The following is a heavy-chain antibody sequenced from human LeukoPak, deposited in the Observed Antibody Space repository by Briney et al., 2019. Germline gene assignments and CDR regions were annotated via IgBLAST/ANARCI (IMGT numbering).Heavy chain of an antibody. CDR2: IYHSGST. Sequence: SETLSLTCTVSGYSISSGYYWGWIRQPPGKGLEWIGSIYHSGSTYYNPSLKSRVTISVDTSKNQFSLKLSSVTAADTAVYYCARDRTAMAHFDYWGQGTLVTVSS. V-gene: IGHV4-38-2*02. J-gene: IGHJ4*02. D-gene: IGHD5-18*01. CDR3: ARDRTAMAHFDY. CDR1: GYSISSGYY.